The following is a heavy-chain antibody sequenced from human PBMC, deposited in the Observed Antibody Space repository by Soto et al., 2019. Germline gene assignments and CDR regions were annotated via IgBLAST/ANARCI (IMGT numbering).Heavy chain of an antibody. Sequence: GGSLRLSCAASGFTFSSYAMSWVRQAPGKGLEWVSAISGSGGSTYYADSVKGRFTISRDNSKNTLYLQMNSLRAEDTAVYYCAKECPDYYGSGSSVFDYWGKGTLVTVA. D-gene: IGHD3-10*01. V-gene: IGHV3-23*01. CDR1: GFTFSSYA. CDR2: ISGSGGST. J-gene: IGHJ4*02. CDR3: AKECPDYYGSGSSVFDY.